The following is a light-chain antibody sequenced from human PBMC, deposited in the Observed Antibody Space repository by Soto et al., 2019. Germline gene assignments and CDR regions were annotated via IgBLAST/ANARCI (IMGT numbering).Light chain of an antibody. CDR3: QQSYSTPPA. CDR2: AAS. J-gene: IGKJ5*01. Sequence: ILMTQPPSPLSADPGDRVTSACRASQDISSYLAWYQQKPGKAPKLLIYAASTWQSGVPSRFCGSGSGTDFTLTISSLQPEDVATYYYQQSYSTPPAFGQGTQLDIK. CDR1: QDISSY. V-gene: IGKV1-39*01.